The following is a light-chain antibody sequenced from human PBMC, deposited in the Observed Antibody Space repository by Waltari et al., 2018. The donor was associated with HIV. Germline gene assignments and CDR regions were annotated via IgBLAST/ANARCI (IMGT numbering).Light chain of an antibody. J-gene: IGLJ2*01. V-gene: IGLV2-8*01. Sequence: QSALTKPPSASGSPGQSVTISCTGTSSDVGAYNYVSWFQQHPGKAPKLMIYDVTKRPFGVPSRFSGSKSGNTASLTVSGLQAEDDAAYYCASHAGSKDVFGGGTRLTVL. CDR3: ASHAGSKDV. CDR1: SSDVGAYNY. CDR2: DVT.